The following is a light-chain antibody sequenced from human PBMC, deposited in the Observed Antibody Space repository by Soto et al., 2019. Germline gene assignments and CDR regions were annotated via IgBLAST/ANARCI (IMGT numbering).Light chain of an antibody. CDR2: DVS. V-gene: IGLV2-11*01. CDR1: SNDVGAYNY. J-gene: IGLJ1*01. CDR3: CSNAVRDSFFV. Sequence: ALTQPLSASGSPGQSVIISCSGNSNDVGAYNYVSWYQQHPGKAPKLVIYDVSKRPSGVPARFCGSKSGNTASLTISGLQADDEADYFCCSNAVRDSFFVFGTGTKDTIL.